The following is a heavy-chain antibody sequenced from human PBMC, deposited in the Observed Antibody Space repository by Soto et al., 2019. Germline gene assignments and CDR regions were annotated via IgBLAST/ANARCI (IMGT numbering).Heavy chain of an antibody. D-gene: IGHD3-22*01. V-gene: IGHV3-15*07. J-gene: IGHJ3*02. CDR3: TTADPMRHYDSSGYYYVGYDAFDI. CDR2: IKSKTDGGTT. Sequence: GGSLRLSCAASGFTFSNAWMNWVRQAPGKGLEWVGRIKSKTDGGTTDYAAPVKGRFTISRDDSKNTLYLQMNSLKTEDTAVYYCTTADPMRHYDSSGYYYVGYDAFDIWGQGTMVTVSS. CDR1: GFTFSNAW.